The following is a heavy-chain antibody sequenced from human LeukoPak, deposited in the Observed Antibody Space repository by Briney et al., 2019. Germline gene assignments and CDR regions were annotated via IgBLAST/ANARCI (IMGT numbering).Heavy chain of an antibody. CDR1: GGSISGSSYY. CDR3: ARHVYSSGWLTITDWFDP. Sequence: PSETLSLTCTVSGGSISGSSYYWGWIRQPPGKGLEWIGSIYYSGSTYYNPSLKSRVTISVDTSKNQFSLKLSSVTAADTAVYYCARHVYSSGWLTITDWFDPWGQGTLVTVSS. D-gene: IGHD6-19*01. V-gene: IGHV4-39*01. J-gene: IGHJ5*02. CDR2: IYYSGST.